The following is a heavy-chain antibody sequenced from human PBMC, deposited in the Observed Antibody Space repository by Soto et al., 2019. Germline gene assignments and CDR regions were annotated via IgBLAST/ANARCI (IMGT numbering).Heavy chain of an antibody. CDR1: GFTFRTYW. Sequence: EVQLVESGGGLVQPGGSLRLSCVASGFTFRTYWMAWVRQAPEKGLEWVANIKYDESEKYYVDSVKGRFTVSRDNARNSLFVQMNSLRAEDTAVYCCARVRTEIYYGMDVWGQGTTVTVSS. J-gene: IGHJ6*02. CDR2: IKYDESEK. V-gene: IGHV3-7*05. CDR3: ARVRTEIYYGMDV.